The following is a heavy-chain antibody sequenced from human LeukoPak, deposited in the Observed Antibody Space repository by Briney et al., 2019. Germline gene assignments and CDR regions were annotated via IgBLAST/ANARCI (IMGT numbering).Heavy chain of an antibody. CDR3: ARGPITGAFDY. Sequence: ASVKVSCRISGHTFTDDYMHWLRQAPGQGLEWVGCINPHTAGTSSAQKFQGRVTMTWDRSITTFYIELSRLSSDDTATYYCARGPITGAFDYWGQGTLVTVSS. CDR2: INPHTAGT. J-gene: IGHJ4*02. D-gene: IGHD5-24*01. CDR1: GHTFTDDY. V-gene: IGHV1-2*02.